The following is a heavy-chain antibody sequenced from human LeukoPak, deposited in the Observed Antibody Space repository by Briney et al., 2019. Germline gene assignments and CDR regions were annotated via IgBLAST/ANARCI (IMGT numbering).Heavy chain of an antibody. Sequence: SQTLSLTCAISGDSLSSNSAAWNWFRQSPSRGLEWLGRTYYSGSKWYTDYAVSVQSRAFIYPDTSRNHLSLQLNSVTPDDTAVYYCARRRYSGYDGFFDSWAREPWSPSPQ. CDR2: TYYSGSKWYT. CDR3: ARRRYSGYDGFFDS. D-gene: IGHD5-12*01. CDR1: GDSLSSNSAA. V-gene: IGHV6-1*01. J-gene: IGHJ4*02.